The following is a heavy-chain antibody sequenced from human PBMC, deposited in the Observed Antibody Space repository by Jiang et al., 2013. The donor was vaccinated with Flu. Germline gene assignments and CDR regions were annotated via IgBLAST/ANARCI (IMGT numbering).Heavy chain of an antibody. D-gene: IGHD3-22*01. CDR1: GYTFTGYY. CDR3: ATDSSRSVVVTSALMYWYFNL. J-gene: IGHJ2*01. Sequence: GAEVKKPGSSMKVSCKASGYTFTGYYMHWVRQAPGQGLEWMGWINPNSGDTHYAQKFQGRVKMTDDTSADTAYLEVSSLRSEDTAVYYCATDSSRSVVVTSALMYWYFNLWGPGTLVSV. CDR2: INPNSGDT. V-gene: IGHV1-2*02.